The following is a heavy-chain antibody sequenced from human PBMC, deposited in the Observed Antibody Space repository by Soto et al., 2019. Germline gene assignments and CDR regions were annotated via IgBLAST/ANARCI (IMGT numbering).Heavy chain of an antibody. CDR2: INHSGST. CDR3: ARGLTQQLVRVNWFDP. V-gene: IGHV4-34*01. D-gene: IGHD6-13*01. J-gene: IGHJ5*02. Sequence: SETLSLTCAVYGGSFSGYYWSWIRQPPGKGLEWIGEINHSGSTNYNPSLKSRVTISVDTSKNQFSLKLSSVTAADTAVYYCARGLTQQLVRVNWFDPWGQGTLVTVSS. CDR1: GGSFSGYY.